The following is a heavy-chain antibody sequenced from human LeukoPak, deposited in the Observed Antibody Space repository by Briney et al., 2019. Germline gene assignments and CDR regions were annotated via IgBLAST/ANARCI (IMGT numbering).Heavy chain of an antibody. Sequence: ASVKVSCKASGYTFTSYAMHWVRQAPGQRLEWMGWSNAGNGNTKYSQEFQGRVTITRDTSASTAYMELNSLRAEDTAVYYCARGPIAVAGTYFDYWGQGTLVTVSS. CDR2: SNAGNGNT. CDR1: GYTFTSYA. D-gene: IGHD6-19*01. CDR3: ARGPIAVAGTYFDY. J-gene: IGHJ4*02. V-gene: IGHV1-3*02.